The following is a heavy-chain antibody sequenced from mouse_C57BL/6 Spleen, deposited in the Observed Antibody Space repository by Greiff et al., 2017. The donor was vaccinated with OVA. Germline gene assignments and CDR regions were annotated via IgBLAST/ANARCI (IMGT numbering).Heavy chain of an antibody. CDR1: GYTFNSYW. J-gene: IGHJ4*01. CDR3: ARSDYCYGSYPLFAMEY. Sequence: QVQLKESGAELAKPGASVKLYCKASGYTFNSYWMHWVKQRPGQGLEWIGYINPSSGYTKYNQKFKGKATLTADNSSSTAYMQLSSLTYEDSAVYYCARSDYCYGSYPLFAMEYWGQGTSVTVSA. D-gene: IGHD1-1*01. V-gene: IGHV1-7*01. CDR2: INPSSGYT.